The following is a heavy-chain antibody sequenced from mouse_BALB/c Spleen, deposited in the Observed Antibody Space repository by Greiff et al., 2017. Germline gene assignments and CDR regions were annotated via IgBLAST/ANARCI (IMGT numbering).Heavy chain of an antibody. Sequence: EVQLVESGPSLVKPSQTLSITCSVTGYSITSGYWNWIRKFPGNKLEYVGYISDSGSTYYNPSLISRISITRDTSKNQYYLQLTSVTTEDTATDYCAGWAYWGQGTLVTVSA. CDR1: GYSITSGY. V-gene: IGHV3-8*02. J-gene: IGHJ3*01. CDR2: ISDSGST. CDR3: AGWAY.